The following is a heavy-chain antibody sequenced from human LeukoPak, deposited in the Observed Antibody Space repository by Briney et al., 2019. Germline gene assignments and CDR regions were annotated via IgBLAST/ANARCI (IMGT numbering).Heavy chain of an antibody. CDR3: AKGFYGSGSSDY. D-gene: IGHD3-10*01. CDR2: ISGSGGTT. V-gene: IGHV3-23*01. CDR1: GFTFSNCA. Sequence: GGSLRLSCAGSGFTFSNCAMSCVRQAPGKGLEWVSNISGSGGTTYYADSVKGRFTISRDNSKKTLYLQMNSLRDEDTAVYHCAKGFYGSGSSDYWGQGTLVTVSS. J-gene: IGHJ4*02.